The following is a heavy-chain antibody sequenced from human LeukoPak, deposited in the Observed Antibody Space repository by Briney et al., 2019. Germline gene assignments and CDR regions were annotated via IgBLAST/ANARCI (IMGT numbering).Heavy chain of an antibody. J-gene: IGHJ4*02. CDR3: ARYIGYSGYHYFDY. V-gene: IGHV4-38-2*02. CDR2: IYHSGST. Sequence: SETLSLTCSVSGYSISSGYYWGWIRQSPGKGLEWIGSIYHSGSTYYNPSLKSRVTISVDTSKNQFSLKLSSVTAADTAVYYCARYIGYSGYHYFDYWGQGTLVTVSS. D-gene: IGHD5-12*01. CDR1: GYSISSGYY.